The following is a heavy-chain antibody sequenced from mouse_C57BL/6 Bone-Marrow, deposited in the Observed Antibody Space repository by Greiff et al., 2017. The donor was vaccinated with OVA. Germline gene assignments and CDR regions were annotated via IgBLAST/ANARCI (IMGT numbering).Heavy chain of an antibody. CDR2: IYPRAGST. CDR3: ARRNYGSSYLAY. Sequence: QVQLQQSGPELVKPGASVKLSCKASGYTFTSYDINWVQQRPGQGLEWIGWIYPRAGSTKYNEKFKGKATLPVDTASSTAYMELHSLTAEDSAVYFCARRNYGSSYLAYWGQGTLVTVSA. D-gene: IGHD1-1*01. V-gene: IGHV1-85*01. J-gene: IGHJ3*01. CDR1: GYTFTSYD.